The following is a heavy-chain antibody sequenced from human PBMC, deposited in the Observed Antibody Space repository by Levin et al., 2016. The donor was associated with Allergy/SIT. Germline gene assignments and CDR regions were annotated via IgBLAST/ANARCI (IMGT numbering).Heavy chain of an antibody. J-gene: IGHJ3*02. D-gene: IGHD3-10*01. Sequence: GESLKISCAASGFTFSTYGMHWVRQAPGKGLEWVAVISYDGTNKYYADSVKGRFTISRDNSKNTLYLQMNSLRAEDTAVYSCAKTSGKGAFDMWGQGTKVTVSS. CDR1: GFTFSTYG. CDR3: AKTSGKGAFDM. V-gene: IGHV3-30*18. CDR2: ISYDGTNK.